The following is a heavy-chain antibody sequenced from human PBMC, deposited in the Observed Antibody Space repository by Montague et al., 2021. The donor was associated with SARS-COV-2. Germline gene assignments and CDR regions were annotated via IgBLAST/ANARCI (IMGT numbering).Heavy chain of an antibody. CDR2: ISYSGST. V-gene: IGHV4-39*02. J-gene: IGHJ5*02. CDR1: AGSISTNSYY. CDR3: ARLWDFYGSGSYKNSWFDP. D-gene: IGHD3-10*01. Sequence: SETLSLTCTVSAGSISTNSYYWAWIRQPPGKGLEWIGNISYSGSTYFNPSLERRLTMSVDTSKNHFSLKLSSVTAADTAVYYCARLWDFYGSGSYKNSWFDPWGQGTRVTVPS.